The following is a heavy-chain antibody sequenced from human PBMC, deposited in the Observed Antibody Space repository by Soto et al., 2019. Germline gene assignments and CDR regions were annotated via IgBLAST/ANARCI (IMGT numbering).Heavy chain of an antibody. V-gene: IGHV3-15*01. J-gene: IGHJ6*04. CDR1: GFTFSNAW. CDR3: TTDVRTYYDFWSGTIPDV. Sequence: PGGSLRLSCAASGFTFSNAWMSWVRQAPGKGLEWVGRIKSKTDGGTTDYAAPVKGRFTISRDDSKNTLYLQMNSLKTEDTAVYYCTTDVRTYYDFWSGTIPDVWGKGTTVTVSS. CDR2: IKSKTDGGTT. D-gene: IGHD3-3*01.